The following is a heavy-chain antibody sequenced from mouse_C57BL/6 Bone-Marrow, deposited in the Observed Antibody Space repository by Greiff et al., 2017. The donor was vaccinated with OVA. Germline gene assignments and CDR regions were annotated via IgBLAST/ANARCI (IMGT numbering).Heavy chain of an antibody. J-gene: IGHJ2*02. CDR3: ASRSIVAMRYYVGY. CDR1: GFTFSDYG. D-gene: IGHD1-1*01. CDR2: ISSGSSTI. Sequence: EVKLVEPGGGLVKPGGSLKLSCAASGFTFSDYGMHWVRQAPEKGLEWVAYISSGSSTIYYADTVKGRFTISRDNAKNTLFLQMTSLRSEDTAMYYCASRSIVAMRYYVGYWSQGTSLTVSS. V-gene: IGHV5-17*01.